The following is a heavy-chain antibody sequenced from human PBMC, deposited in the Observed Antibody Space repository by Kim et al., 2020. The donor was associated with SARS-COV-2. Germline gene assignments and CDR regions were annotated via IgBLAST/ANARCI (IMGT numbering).Heavy chain of an antibody. D-gene: IGHD6-19*01. CDR1: GFTFSSYG. Sequence: GGSLRLSCAASGFTFSSYGMHWVRQAPGKGLEWVAVISYDGSNKYYADSVKGRFTISRDNSKNTLYLQMNSLRAEDTAVYYCAKDQEWPVFGGYWGQGTLVTVSS. J-gene: IGHJ4*02. V-gene: IGHV3-30*18. CDR2: ISYDGSNK. CDR3: AKDQEWPVFGGY.